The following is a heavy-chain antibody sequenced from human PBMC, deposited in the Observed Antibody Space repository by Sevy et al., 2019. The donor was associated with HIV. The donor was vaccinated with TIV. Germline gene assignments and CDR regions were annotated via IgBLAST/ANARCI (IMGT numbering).Heavy chain of an antibody. CDR1: GFSFSSYG. J-gene: IGHJ4*02. Sequence: WGCLRLSCAASGFSFSSYGMHWVRQAPGKGLERMSYIQYDGSNKEYADSVKGRFTISRNNSKNTLYLQMNILRVEDTAVLYCVKEGGGEGGDHWGQGTLVIVSS. D-gene: IGHD2-21*01. V-gene: IGHV3-30*02. CDR2: IQYDGSNK. CDR3: VKEGGGEGGDH.